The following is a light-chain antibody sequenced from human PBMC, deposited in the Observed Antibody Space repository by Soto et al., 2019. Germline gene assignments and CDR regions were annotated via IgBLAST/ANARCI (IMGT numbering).Light chain of an antibody. V-gene: IGLV2-14*01. CDR1: SSDVGGYNY. CDR2: EVS. J-gene: IGLJ2*01. CDR3: SSYTSSSTPTVV. Sequence: QSALTQPASVSGSPGQSITISCTGTSSDVGGYNYVSWYQQHPGKAPKLMIYEVSNRPSGVSNRFSGSKSGNTASLTISGLQAEYEADYYCSSYTSSSTPTVVFGGGTKLTVL.